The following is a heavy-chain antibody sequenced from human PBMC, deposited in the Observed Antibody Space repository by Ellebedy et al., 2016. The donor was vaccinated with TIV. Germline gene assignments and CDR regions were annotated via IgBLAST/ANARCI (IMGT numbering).Heavy chain of an antibody. V-gene: IGHV1-2*02. J-gene: IGHJ4*02. CDR3: ARDSGRRRSWDHDY. CDR1: GYTFTGYY. Sequence: AASVKVSCKASGYTFTGYYMHWVRQAPGQRLEWMGWINPNSGDPKYAQKFQGRVTVTRDTSISTAYMELSSLRAEDTAVYYCARDSGRRRSWDHDYWGQGTLVTVSS. CDR2: INPNSGDP. D-gene: IGHD3-10*01.